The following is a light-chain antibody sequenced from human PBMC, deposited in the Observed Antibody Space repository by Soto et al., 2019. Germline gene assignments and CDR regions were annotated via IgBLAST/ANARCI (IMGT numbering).Light chain of an antibody. CDR2: EVT. J-gene: IGLJ7*01. V-gene: IGLV2-14*01. CDR1: SSDVGGYKY. Sequence: QSALTQPASVSGSPGKSITISCTGTSSDVGGYKYVSWYQQYPGKAPKLMIYEVTNRPSGISTRFSGSKSGNTASLTISGLQAEDEADYFCSSYASSGTLFVFGTGTQLTVL. CDR3: SSYASSGTLFV.